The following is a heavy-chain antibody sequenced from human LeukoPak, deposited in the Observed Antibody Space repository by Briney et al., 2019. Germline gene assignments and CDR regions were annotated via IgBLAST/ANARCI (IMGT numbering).Heavy chain of an antibody. CDR3: ARTNYYDSSGYQGAGTYYYGMDV. D-gene: IGHD3-22*01. V-gene: IGHV1-24*01. CDR1: GYTLTELS. J-gene: IGHJ6*02. CDR2: FDPEDGET. Sequence: ASVKVSCKVSGYTLTELSMRWVRQAPGKGLEWMGGFDPEDGETIYAQKFQGRVTMTEDTSTDTAYMEVSSLRSEDTAVYYCARTNYYDSSGYQGAGTYYYGMDVWGQGTTVTVSS.